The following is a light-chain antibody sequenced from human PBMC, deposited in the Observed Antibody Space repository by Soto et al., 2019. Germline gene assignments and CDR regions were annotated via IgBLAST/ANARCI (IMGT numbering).Light chain of an antibody. V-gene: IGKV1-5*01. CDR3: QQYNSYWT. CDR1: QSISSW. Sequence: DIQMTQSPSTLSASVGDRVTITCRASQSISSWLAWDQQKPGKAPKLLIYDASSLDSGVPSRFSGSGSGTEFTLTISSLQPDDFATYYCQQYNSYWTFGQGTKVEIK. J-gene: IGKJ1*01. CDR2: DAS.